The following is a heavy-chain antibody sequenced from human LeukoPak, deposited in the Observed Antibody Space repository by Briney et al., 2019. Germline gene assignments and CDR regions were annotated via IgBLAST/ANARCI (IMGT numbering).Heavy chain of an antibody. CDR3: AKIVRRGPFDY. D-gene: IGHD2/OR15-2a*01. Sequence: PSETLSLTCAVYGGSFSGYYWSWIRQPPGKGLEWIGEINHSGSTNYNPSLKSRLTISLDTSKNQFSLKLSSVTAADTAVYYCAKIVRRGPFDYWGQGTLVTVSS. CDR1: GGSFSGYY. J-gene: IGHJ4*02. V-gene: IGHV4-34*09. CDR2: INHSGST.